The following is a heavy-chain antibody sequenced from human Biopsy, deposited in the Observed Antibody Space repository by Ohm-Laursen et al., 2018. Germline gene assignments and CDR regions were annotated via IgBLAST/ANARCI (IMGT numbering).Heavy chain of an antibody. CDR1: GKTFSDYQ. CDR3: GNEVHGRDY. V-gene: IGHV4-34*08. Sequence: TLSLTCPVFGKTFSDYQWSWIRQPPGKGLEWIGQINQAGTTNYNPSLKSRVSISADASKYEFSLRLTSVTAADTAVYLCGNEVHGRDYWGLGAQVTASS. J-gene: IGHJ4*02. CDR2: INQAGTT. D-gene: IGHD2-15*01.